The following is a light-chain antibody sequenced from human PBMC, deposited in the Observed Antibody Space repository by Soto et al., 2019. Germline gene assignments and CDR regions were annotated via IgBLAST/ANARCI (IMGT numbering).Light chain of an antibody. J-gene: IGLJ3*02. CDR2: CNN. V-gene: IGLV1-44*01. CDR3: QSYDSSLSGVV. Sequence: QSVLTQPPSASGTPGQRVTISCSGSSSNIGSNTVNWYQQLPGTAPKLLIYCNNQRPSGVPDRFSGSKSGTSASLAISGLQSEDEADYYCQSYDSSLSGVVFGGGTKLTVL. CDR1: SSNIGSNT.